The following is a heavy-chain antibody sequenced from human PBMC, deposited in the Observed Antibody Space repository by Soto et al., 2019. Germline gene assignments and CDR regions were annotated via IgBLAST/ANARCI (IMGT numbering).Heavy chain of an antibody. Sequence: QVQLQESGPGLLKPSETLSLTCSVSGGSVNNRTYYWSWIRQPPGKRLEWIGYVYYSGTTNYNPSLKSRVSISVDTSKNQFYLSLSSVTAADTALYYCARTTAVPNTLRSRYYFDYWGQGTLVTVSS. CDR1: GGSVNNRTYY. CDR2: VYYSGTT. CDR3: ARTTAVPNTLRSRYYFDY. J-gene: IGHJ4*02. V-gene: IGHV4-61*01. D-gene: IGHD4-17*01.